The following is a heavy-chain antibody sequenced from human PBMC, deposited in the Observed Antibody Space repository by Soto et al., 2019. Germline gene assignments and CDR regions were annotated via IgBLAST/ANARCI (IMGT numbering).Heavy chain of an antibody. Sequence: EVQLVESGGGLVQPGGSLRLSCAASGFTFSSYWMTWVRQAPGKGLEWVANIKEDGSGKYYVDSVKGRFTISRDNTKKSLYLQLNSQRAEDTATYYCVKAWYNEVGGYYFDYWGEGTLVTVSS. CDR2: IKEDGSGK. CDR3: VKAWYNEVGGYYFDY. D-gene: IGHD1-20*01. J-gene: IGHJ4*02. V-gene: IGHV3-7*01. CDR1: GFTFSSYW.